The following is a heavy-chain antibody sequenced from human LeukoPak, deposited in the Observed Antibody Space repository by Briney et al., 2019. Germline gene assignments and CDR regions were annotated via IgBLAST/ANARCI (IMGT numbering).Heavy chain of an antibody. D-gene: IGHD3-22*01. V-gene: IGHV3-23*01. CDR2: ISGSGGST. CDR1: GFTFSSYA. CDR3: AKVGMIISIPGGDYGKDV. Sequence: GGSLRLSCAASGFTFSSYAMSWVRQAPGKGLEWVSAISGSGGSTYYADSVKGRFTISRDNSKNTLYLQMNSLRAEDTAVYYCAKVGMIISIPGGDYGKDVWGQGTTVTVSS. J-gene: IGHJ6*02.